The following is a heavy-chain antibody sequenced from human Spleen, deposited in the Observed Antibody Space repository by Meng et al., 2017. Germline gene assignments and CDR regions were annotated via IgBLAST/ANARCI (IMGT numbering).Heavy chain of an antibody. V-gene: IGHV3-74*01. CDR1: RFRFSIYW. D-gene: IGHD1-26*01. J-gene: IGHJ6*02. Sequence: GESLKISCAASRFRFSIYWMSWVRQAPGKGLVWVSRINSDGSSTSYADSVKGRFTISRDNAKNTLYLQMNSLRAEDTAVYYCARDPHTNYYYYYGMDVWGQGTTVTVSS. CDR3: ARDPHTNYYYYYGMDV. CDR2: INSDGSST.